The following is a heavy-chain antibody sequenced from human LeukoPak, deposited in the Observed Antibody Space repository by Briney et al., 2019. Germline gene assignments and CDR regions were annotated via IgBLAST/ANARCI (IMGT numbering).Heavy chain of an antibody. CDR2: IWYDGSNK. CDR1: GFSFRSYG. V-gene: IGHV3-30*02. CDR3: AKETSIAVAGNPGP. Sequence: GALRLSCAASGFSFRSYGMHWVRQAPGKGLEWVAFIWYDGSNKYYADSVKGRFTISRDNSKNTLYLQMNSLRAEDTAVYYCAKETSIAVAGNPGPWGQGTLVTVSS. D-gene: IGHD6-19*01. J-gene: IGHJ5*02.